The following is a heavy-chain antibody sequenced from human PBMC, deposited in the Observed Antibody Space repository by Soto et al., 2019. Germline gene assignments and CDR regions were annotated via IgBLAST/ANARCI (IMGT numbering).Heavy chain of an antibody. V-gene: IGHV3-23*01. CDR1: GFTFVSYA. D-gene: IGHD2-15*01. Sequence: EVQLLESAGNLVEPGGSLRLSCAASGFTFVSYAMTWVRQAPGKGPEWVSTINSGGVYTYYADSVKGRFVISRDNSKSTLYLQMNSLRAEDTAVYYCARGLDCSGESCPWAFFKDWGQGTLVTVSS. CDR2: INSGGVYT. J-gene: IGHJ1*01. CDR3: ARGLDCSGESCPWAFFKD.